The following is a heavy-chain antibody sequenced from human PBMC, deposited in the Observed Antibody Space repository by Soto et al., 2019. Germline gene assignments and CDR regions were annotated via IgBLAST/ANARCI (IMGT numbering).Heavy chain of an antibody. J-gene: IGHJ5*02. CDR2: INPSGGST. Sequence: QVQLVQSGAEVKKPGASVKVSCKASGYTFTSYYMHWVRQAPGQGLEWMGIINPSGGSTSYAQKFQGRATMTRETSTSTVYMELSSLRSEDTAVYYCARVYPSDTRYGYVGNNWFDPWGQGTLVTVSS. V-gene: IGHV1-46*03. CDR3: ARVYPSDTRYGYVGNNWFDP. D-gene: IGHD5-18*01. CDR1: GYTFTSYY.